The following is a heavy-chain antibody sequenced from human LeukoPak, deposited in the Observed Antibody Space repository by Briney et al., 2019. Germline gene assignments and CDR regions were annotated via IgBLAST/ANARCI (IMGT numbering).Heavy chain of an antibody. CDR1: SGSISSSSFY. Sequence: SETLSLACTVSSGSISSSSFYWDWIRQPPGKGLEWIGSIYYSGSTYYNPSLKSRVTISVDTSKNQFSLRLSSVTAADTAVYYCARRTGYSSYYFDYWGQGTLVTVSS. CDR3: ARRTGYSSYYFDY. J-gene: IGHJ4*02. V-gene: IGHV4-39*01. D-gene: IGHD3/OR15-3a*01. CDR2: IYYSGST.